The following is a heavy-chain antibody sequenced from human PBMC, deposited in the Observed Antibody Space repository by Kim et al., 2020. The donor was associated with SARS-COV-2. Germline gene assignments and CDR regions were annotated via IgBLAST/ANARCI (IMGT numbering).Heavy chain of an antibody. D-gene: IGHD2-15*01. CDR1: GGSISSSSYY. Sequence: SETLSLTCTVSGGSISSSSYYWGWIRQPPGKGLEWIGSIYYSGSTYYNPSLKSRVTISVDTSKNQFSLKLSSVTAADTAVYYCARSCSGGSCYSYWGQGTLVTVSS. V-gene: IGHV4-39*01. J-gene: IGHJ4*02. CDR2: IYYSGST. CDR3: ARSCSGGSCYSY.